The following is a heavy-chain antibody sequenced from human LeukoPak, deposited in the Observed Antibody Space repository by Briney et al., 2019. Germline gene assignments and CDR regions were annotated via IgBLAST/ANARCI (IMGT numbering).Heavy chain of an antibody. D-gene: IGHD6-6*01. CDR1: GFTFSNYA. CDR2: INRDGSEK. CDR3: ARGSSGSFDF. J-gene: IGHJ4*02. Sequence: GGSLRLSCAASGFTFSNYAMSWVRQAPGKGLEWVANINRDGSEKYYVDSVKGRFTFSRDNAKNSVSLQMNSLRAEDTAVYYCARGSSGSFDFWGQGTLVTVSS. V-gene: IGHV3-7*04.